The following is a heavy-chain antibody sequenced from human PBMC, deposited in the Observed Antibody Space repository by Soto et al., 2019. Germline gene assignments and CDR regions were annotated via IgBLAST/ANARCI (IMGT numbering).Heavy chain of an antibody. D-gene: IGHD3-22*01. CDR3: ARAYSSSDDFDY. CDR1: GSAFPAYY. CDR2: INPNSGGT. Sequence: QVQLVQFGAEGRKPGASVKVSCKASGSAFPAYYMNWVRQAPGQGLEWMGWINPNSGGTNYAQKFQGWVTMTRDTSISTAYMELNRDDTAVYYCARAYSSSDDFDYWGQGTLVTVSS. J-gene: IGHJ4*02. V-gene: IGHV1-2*04.